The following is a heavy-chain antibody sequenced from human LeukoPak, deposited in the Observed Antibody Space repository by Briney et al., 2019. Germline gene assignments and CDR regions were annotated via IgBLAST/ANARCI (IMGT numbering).Heavy chain of an antibody. CDR1: GFTFDDYA. V-gene: IGHV3-9*01. J-gene: IGHJ5*02. D-gene: IGHD6-19*01. CDR3: AKGYSSGWWGGDWFDP. Sequence: GRSLRLSCAASGFTFDDYAMHWVRQAPGKGLEWVSGISWNSGSIGYADCVKGRFTIPRDNAKNSLYLQMNSLRAEDTALYYCAKGYSSGWWGGDWFDPWGQGTLVTVSS. CDR2: ISWNSGSI.